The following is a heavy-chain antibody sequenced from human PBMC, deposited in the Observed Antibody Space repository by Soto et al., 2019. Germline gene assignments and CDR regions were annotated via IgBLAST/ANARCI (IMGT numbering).Heavy chain of an antibody. V-gene: IGHV4-31*03. CDR2: IYYSGST. D-gene: IGHD5-12*01. CDR3: ARDRRRSSGYVVHYGMDV. CDR1: GGSISSGGYY. Sequence: NPSETLSLTCTVSGGSISSGGYYWSWIRQHPGKGLEWIGYIYYSGSTYYNPSLKSRVTISVDTSKNQFSLKLSSVTAADTAVYYCARDRRRSSGYVVHYGMDVWGQGTTVTVSS. J-gene: IGHJ6*02.